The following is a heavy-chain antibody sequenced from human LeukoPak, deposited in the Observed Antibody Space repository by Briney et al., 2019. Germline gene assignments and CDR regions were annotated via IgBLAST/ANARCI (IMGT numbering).Heavy chain of an antibody. CDR2: IYHSGST. V-gene: IGHV4-38-2*02. D-gene: IGHD3-22*01. Sequence: SETLSLTCTVSGYSISSGYYWGWIRQPPGKGLEWIGTIYHSGSTYYNPSLKSRVTMSVDTSKNQVSLKLSSVTAADTAVYYCARAAYSYDSRGYYLAHFASCGKATLPTAPS. CDR3: ARAAYSYDSRGYYLAHFAS. CDR1: GYSISSGYY. J-gene: IGHJ1*01.